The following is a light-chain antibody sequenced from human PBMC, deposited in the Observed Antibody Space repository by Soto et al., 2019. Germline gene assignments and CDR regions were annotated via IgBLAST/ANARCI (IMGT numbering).Light chain of an antibody. CDR3: GSWRSISTLV. CDR1: SSDVGSNDY. Sequence: QSALTQPASVSGSPGQSITISCTGTSSDVGSNDYVYWYQQHPGKAPKLVIFDVRNRPSGVSNRFSGSKSGNTASLTISGLQAEDEADFYCGSWRSISTLVFGTGTKLTVL. V-gene: IGLV2-14*03. CDR2: DVR. J-gene: IGLJ1*01.